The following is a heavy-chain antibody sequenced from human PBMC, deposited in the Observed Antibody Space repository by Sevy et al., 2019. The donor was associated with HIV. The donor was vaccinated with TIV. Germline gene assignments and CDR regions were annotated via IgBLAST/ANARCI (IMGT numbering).Heavy chain of an antibody. J-gene: IGHJ6*02. Sequence: GGSLRLSCAASGFTFSSYGMHWVRQAPGKGLEWVAVISYDGSNKYYADSVKGRFTISRDNSKNTLYLQMNSLRAEDTAVYYCAKDAYYDFGSGWVRRYYYGMDVWGQGTTVTVSS. CDR3: AKDAYYDFGSGWVRRYYYGMDV. V-gene: IGHV3-30*18. CDR1: GFTFSSYG. D-gene: IGHD3-3*01. CDR2: ISYDGSNK.